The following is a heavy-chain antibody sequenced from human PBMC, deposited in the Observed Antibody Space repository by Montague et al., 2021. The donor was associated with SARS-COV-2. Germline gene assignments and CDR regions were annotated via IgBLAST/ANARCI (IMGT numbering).Heavy chain of an antibody. Sequence: SETLSLTCTVSGGSISSSSYYWGWIRQPPGKGLEWNGSIYYSGSTYYNPSLKSRVTISVDTSKNQFSLKLSSVTAADTAVYYCARPLNLYYYGSGSYSSWFDPWGQGTLVTVSS. CDR1: GGSISSSSYY. V-gene: IGHV4-39*01. CDR2: IYYSGST. CDR3: ARPLNLYYYGSGSYSSWFDP. D-gene: IGHD3-10*01. J-gene: IGHJ5*02.